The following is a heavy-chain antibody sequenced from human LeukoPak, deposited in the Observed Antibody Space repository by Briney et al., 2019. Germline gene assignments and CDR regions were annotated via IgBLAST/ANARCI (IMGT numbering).Heavy chain of an antibody. CDR3: ASGYGSSGRFDY. CDR1: GGSISSYY. CDR2: IYYSGST. J-gene: IGHJ4*02. D-gene: IGHD3-10*01. Sequence: PSETVSLTCTVSGGSISSYYWSWIRQPPGKGLEWIGYIYYSGSTNYNPSLKSRVTISVDTSKNQFSLKLSSVTAADTAVYYCASGYGSSGRFDYWGQGTLVTVSS. V-gene: IGHV4-59*01.